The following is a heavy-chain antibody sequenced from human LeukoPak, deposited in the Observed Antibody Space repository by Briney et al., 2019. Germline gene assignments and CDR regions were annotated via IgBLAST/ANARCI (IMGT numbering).Heavy chain of an antibody. D-gene: IGHD3-22*01. Sequence: GGSLRLSCAASGFTFSSYAMSWVRQAPGKGLEWVSAISGSGGSTYYADSVKGRFTISRDNSKNTLYLQMNSLRAEDTAVYYCAKFYDSSGYYFPHDAFDIWGQGTMVTVSS. CDR3: AKFYDSSGYYFPHDAFDI. CDR2: ISGSGGST. J-gene: IGHJ3*02. CDR1: GFTFSSYA. V-gene: IGHV3-23*01.